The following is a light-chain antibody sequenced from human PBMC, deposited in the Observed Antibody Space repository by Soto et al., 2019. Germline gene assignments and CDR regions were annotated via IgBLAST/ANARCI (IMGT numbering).Light chain of an antibody. V-gene: IGLV1-40*01. CDR3: QSYDSSLSVYV. Sequence: QSVLTQPPSVSGAPGQRVTISCTGSSSNIGAGYDVHWYQQLPETAPKLLIYGNNNRPSGVPDRFSGSKSGTSASLAITGLQAEDEADYYCQSYDSSLSVYVFGTGTKFTVL. CDR2: GNN. CDR1: SSNIGAGYD. J-gene: IGLJ1*01.